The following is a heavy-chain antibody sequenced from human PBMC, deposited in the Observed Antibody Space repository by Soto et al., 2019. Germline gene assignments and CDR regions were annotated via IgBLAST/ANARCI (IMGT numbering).Heavy chain of an antibody. CDR1: GCTFSSYT. J-gene: IGHJ1*01. V-gene: IGHV1-69*02. CDR2: IIPILGIA. D-gene: IGHD6-19*01. CDR3: ARALAGAASEYFQH. Sequence: QVQLVQSGAGVKKPGSSVKVSCKASGCTFSSYTISWVRQAPGQGLEWMGRIIPILGIANYAQKFQGRVTITADKSTSTDYMELSRLRSEDTAVYYCARALAGAASEYFQHWGQGTLVTVSS.